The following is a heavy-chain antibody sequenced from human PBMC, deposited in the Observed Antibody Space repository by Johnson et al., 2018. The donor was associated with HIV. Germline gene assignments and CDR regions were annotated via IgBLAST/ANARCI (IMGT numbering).Heavy chain of an antibody. CDR1: GFTFDDYA. D-gene: IGHD3-22*01. V-gene: IGHV3-43D*03. J-gene: IGHJ3*01. CDR3: AREGTYYYDNSGYNDAFDV. CDR2: ITWDGGST. Sequence: VQLVESGGGVVQPGMSLRLSCAASGFTFDDYAMHWVRQAPGKGLEWVSLITWDGGSTYYADSVKGRFTISRDISKNSLYLQMNSLRAEDTAVYYCAREGTYYYDNSGYNDAFDVWGQGTMVTVSS.